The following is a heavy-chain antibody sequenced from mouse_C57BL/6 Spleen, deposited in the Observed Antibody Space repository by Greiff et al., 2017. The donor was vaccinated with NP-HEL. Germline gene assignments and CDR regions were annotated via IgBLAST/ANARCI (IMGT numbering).Heavy chain of an antibody. V-gene: IGHV5-17*01. CDR1: GFTFSDYG. CDR2: ISSGSSTI. CDR3: ASLRRFAY. D-gene: IGHD2-12*01. Sequence: EVHLVESGGGLVKPGGSLKLSCAASGFTFSDYGMHWVRQAPEKGLGWVAYISSGSSTIYYAATVNGRFTISSENAKNTLFLQMTSLRSEVTAMYFCASLRRFAYWVKSTLVSESA. J-gene: IGHJ3*01.